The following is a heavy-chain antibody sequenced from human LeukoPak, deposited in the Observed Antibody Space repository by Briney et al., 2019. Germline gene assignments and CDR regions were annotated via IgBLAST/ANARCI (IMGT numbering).Heavy chain of an antibody. CDR1: GGTFSSYA. D-gene: IGHD3-22*01. J-gene: IGHJ4*02. V-gene: IGHV1-69*05. Sequence: GASVKVSCKASGGTFSSYAISWVRQAPGQGLEWMGGIIPIFGTANYAQKFQGRVTITTDESTSTAYMELSSLRSEDTAVYYCARDVGTAYYYDSSGYLDYWGQGTLVTVSS. CDR3: ARDVGTAYYYDSSGYLDY. CDR2: IIPIFGTA.